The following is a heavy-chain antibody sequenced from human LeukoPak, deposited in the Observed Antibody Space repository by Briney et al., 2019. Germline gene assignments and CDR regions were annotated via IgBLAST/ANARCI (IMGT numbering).Heavy chain of an antibody. CDR3: ARDRIIYGDYGDAFDI. J-gene: IGHJ3*02. D-gene: IGHD4-17*01. CDR2: ISSSSSYI. CDR1: GFAFTSYG. Sequence: GTSLRLSCAASGFAFTSYGMHWVRQAPGRGLEWVSSISSSSSYIYYADSLKGRFTISRDNAKNSLYLQMNSLRAEDTAVYYCARDRIIYGDYGDAFDIWGQGTMVTVSS. V-gene: IGHV3-21*01.